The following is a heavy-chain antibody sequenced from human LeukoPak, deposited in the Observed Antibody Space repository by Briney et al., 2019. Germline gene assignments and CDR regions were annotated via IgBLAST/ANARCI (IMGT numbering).Heavy chain of an antibody. D-gene: IGHD2-8*01. CDR2: IRSKAYGGTT. CDR3: TRVSGYCTNGVCFLSYYYMDV. CDR1: GFTFGDYA. Sequence: PGGSLRLSCTASGFTFGDYAMSWVRQAPGKGLEWVGLIRSKAYGGTTEYAASVKGRFTISRDDSKSIAYLQMNSLKTEDTAVYYCTRVSGYCTNGVCFLSYYYMDVWGKGTTVTVSS. J-gene: IGHJ6*03. V-gene: IGHV3-49*04.